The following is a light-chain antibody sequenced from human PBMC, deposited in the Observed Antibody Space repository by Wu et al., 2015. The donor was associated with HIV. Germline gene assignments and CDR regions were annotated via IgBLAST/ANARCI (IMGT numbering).Light chain of an antibody. CDR3: QQYDASPHN. V-gene: IGKV3-20*01. CDR2: GAS. Sequence: EIVLTQSPATLSLSPGERATLSCRASESVNDRYLAWYQQKPGQAPRLLIYGASSRATGIPDRFSGSGSGTDFTLTISRLEPEDFAVYYCQQYDASPHNFGPGTKLDIK. J-gene: IGKJ2*01. CDR1: ESVNDRY.